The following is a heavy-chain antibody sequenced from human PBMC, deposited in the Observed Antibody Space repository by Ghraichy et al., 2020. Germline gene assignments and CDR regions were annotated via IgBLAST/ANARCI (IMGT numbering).Heavy chain of an antibody. CDR2: ISSTGSVI. CDR3: ARGHHGLEV. Sequence: GGSLRLSCVVSGLTFSDYYMSWIRQAPGKGLEWVGYISSTGSVISYSDSVKGQFTISRDNAQNSLYLQMSSLRAEDTAVYYCARGHHGLEVWGRGTTVTVSS. CDR1: GLTFSDYY. J-gene: IGHJ6*02. V-gene: IGHV3-11*01.